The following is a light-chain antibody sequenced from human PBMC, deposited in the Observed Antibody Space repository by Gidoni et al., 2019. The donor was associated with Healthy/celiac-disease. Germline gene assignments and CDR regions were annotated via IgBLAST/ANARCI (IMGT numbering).Light chain of an antibody. J-gene: IGLJ1*01. CDR2: KDS. Sequence: SYELTQPPPVSVPPGQTARITCSGYALPIQDAYWYQQKPSQAPVLVIYKDSYRPSGIPERFSGSSAGTTVTLTISGVQAEDEADYYCQSADSSGTPFYVFVTVTKVTVL. CDR3: QSADSSGTPFYV. CDR1: ALPIQD. V-gene: IGLV3-25*03.